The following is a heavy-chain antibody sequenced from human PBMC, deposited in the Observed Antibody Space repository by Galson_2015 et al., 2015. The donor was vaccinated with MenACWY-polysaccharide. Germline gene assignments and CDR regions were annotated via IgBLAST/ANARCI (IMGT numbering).Heavy chain of an antibody. CDR1: RFAFSSYC. D-gene: IGHD3-10*01. CDR3: ARDQKGYGRWGVNYFAMDV. J-gene: IGHJ6*02. CDR2: IKHDGSER. V-gene: IGHV3-7*01. Sequence: SLRLSCAASRFAFSSYCMSWVRQAPGKGLEWVANIKHDGSERHYVDSVKGRFTISRDNAKDSLYLQMNNLRVEDTAIYYCARDQKGYGRWGVNYFAMDVWGQGTTVIVSS.